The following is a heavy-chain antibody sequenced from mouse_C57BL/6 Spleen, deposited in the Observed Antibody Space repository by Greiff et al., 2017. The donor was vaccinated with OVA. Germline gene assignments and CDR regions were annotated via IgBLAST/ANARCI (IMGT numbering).Heavy chain of an antibody. CDR2: INPNNGGT. V-gene: IGHV1-26*01. J-gene: IGHJ4*01. Sequence: VQLQQSGPELVKPGASVKISCKASGYTFTDYYMNWVKQSHGKSLEWIGDINPNNGGTSYNQKFKGKATLTVDKSSSTAYMELRSLTSEDSAVYYCARPLLEAMDYWGQGTSVTVSS. CDR3: ARPLLEAMDY. CDR1: GYTFTDYY.